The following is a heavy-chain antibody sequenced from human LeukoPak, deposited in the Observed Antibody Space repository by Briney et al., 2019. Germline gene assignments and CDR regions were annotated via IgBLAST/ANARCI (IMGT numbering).Heavy chain of an antibody. V-gene: IGHV1-24*01. CDR2: FDPEDGET. CDR3: ATDGRGYRGSKRGGDAFDI. J-gene: IGHJ3*02. Sequence: ASVKVSCKVSGYTLTELSMHWVRQAPGKGLEWMGGFDPEDGETIYAQKFQGRVTMTEDTSTDTAYMELSSLRSEDTAVYYCATDGRGYRGSKRGGDAFDIWGQGTMVTVSS. D-gene: IGHD1-26*01. CDR1: GYTLTELS.